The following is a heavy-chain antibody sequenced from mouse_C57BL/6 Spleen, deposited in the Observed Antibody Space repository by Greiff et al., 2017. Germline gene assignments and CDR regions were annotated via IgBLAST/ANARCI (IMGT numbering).Heavy chain of an antibody. CDR3: ARQDDGYYEGSWFAY. CDR1: DSEVFPIAY. CDR2: ILPSIGRT. V-gene: IGHV15-2*01. Sequence: QVQLQQSGSELRSPGSSVKLSCKDFDSEVFPIAYMSWVRQKPGHGFEWIGGILPSIGRTIYGEKFEDKATLDADTLSNTAYLELNSLTSEDSAIYDCARQDDGYYEGSWFAYWGQGTLVTVSA. D-gene: IGHD2-3*01. J-gene: IGHJ3*01.